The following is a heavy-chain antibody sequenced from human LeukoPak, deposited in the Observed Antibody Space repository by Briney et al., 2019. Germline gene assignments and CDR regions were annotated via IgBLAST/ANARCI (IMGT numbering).Heavy chain of an antibody. J-gene: IGHJ4*02. Sequence: GGSLRLSCTASGFTFGDYAMTWVRQAPGKGLEWVGFIRNKAYGATPEYAASLKGRFTISRDDSNSIAYLQMDSLKTEDTAVYYCTRASVVGVTGLPDYWGQGTLVTVSS. V-gene: IGHV3-49*04. CDR1: GFTFGDYA. CDR3: TRASVVGVTGLPDY. D-gene: IGHD3-16*01. CDR2: IRNKAYGATP.